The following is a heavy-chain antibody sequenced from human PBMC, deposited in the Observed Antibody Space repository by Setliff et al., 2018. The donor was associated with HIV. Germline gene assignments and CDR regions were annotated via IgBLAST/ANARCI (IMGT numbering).Heavy chain of an antibody. J-gene: IGHJ5*02. V-gene: IGHV4-4*07. CDR2: IDSSGTT. D-gene: IGHD3-10*01. CDR3: ARDRHSSGLVSYGP. CDR1: GGSFGVYR. Sequence: PSETLSLTCTISGGSFGVYRWSWIRQSAGRGLEWIGRIDSSGTTDYKPSLKGRVAITVDTSGHQFSLRVTSVTAADTAVYFCARDRHSSGLVSYGPWGPGILVTVSS.